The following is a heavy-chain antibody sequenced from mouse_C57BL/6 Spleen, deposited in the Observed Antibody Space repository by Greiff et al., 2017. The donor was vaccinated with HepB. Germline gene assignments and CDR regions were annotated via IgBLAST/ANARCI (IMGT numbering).Heavy chain of an antibody. CDR2: IYPGDGDT. J-gene: IGHJ4*01. Sequence: QVQLKESGAELVKPGASVKISCKASGYAFSSYWMNWVKQRPGKGLEWIGRIYPGDGDTNYNGKFKGKATLTADKSSSTAYMQLSSLTSEDSAVYFCATEDAMDYWGQGTSVTVSS. CDR3: ATEDAMDY. V-gene: IGHV1-80*01. CDR1: GYAFSSYW.